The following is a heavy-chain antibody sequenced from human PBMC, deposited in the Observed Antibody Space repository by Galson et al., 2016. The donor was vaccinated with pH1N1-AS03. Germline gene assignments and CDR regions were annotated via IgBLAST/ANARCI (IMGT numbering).Heavy chain of an antibody. Sequence: SLRLSCAASGFIFSDYWMHRVRQAPGKGLVWVARMNREGTYRTYADSVKGRFTITSDNAKNTLFLQMNSVRAEDTAVYYCVSPCGTGVNCYPGAYWGQGAQVTVSS. V-gene: IGHV3-74*03. J-gene: IGHJ4*02. D-gene: IGHD2-21*01. CDR2: MNREGTYR. CDR1: GFIFSDYW. CDR3: VSPCGTGVNCYPGAY.